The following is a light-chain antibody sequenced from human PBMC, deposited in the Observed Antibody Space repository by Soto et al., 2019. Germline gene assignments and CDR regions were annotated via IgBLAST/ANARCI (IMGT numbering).Light chain of an antibody. CDR2: KAS. J-gene: IGKJ3*01. CDR3: QQYSTYPFT. V-gene: IGKV1-5*03. CDR1: QSISSW. Sequence: DIQMTQSPSTQSASVGDRVTIACRASQSISSWLAWYQQKPGKAPKLLIYKASSLESGVPSRFSGSVSGTEFTLAISGLQPDDLATYYCQQYSTYPFTFGPGTKVEIK.